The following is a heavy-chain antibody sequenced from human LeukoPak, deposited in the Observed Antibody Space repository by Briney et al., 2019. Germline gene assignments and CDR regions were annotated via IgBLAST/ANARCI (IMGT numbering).Heavy chain of an antibody. CDR3: ARDRRIAAAGTLSY. Sequence: GASVKVSCKASRYTFTSYGISWVRQAPGQGLEWMGWISAYNGNTNYAQKLQGRVTITTDTSTSTAYMELRSLRSGDTAVYYCARDRRIAAAGTLSYWGQGTLVTVSS. V-gene: IGHV1-18*01. J-gene: IGHJ4*02. D-gene: IGHD6-13*01. CDR2: ISAYNGNT. CDR1: RYTFTSYG.